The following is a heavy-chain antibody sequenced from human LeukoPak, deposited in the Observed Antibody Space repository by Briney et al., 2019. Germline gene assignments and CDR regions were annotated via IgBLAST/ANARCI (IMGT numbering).Heavy chain of an antibody. CDR3: AKDPQDCSGGSCYTPGYYFDY. CDR1: GFTFSSYA. Sequence: PGGSLRLSCAASGFTFSSYAMNWVRQALGKGLEWVSAISGNGGSTYYADSVKGHFTISRDNSKNTLYLQMNSLRAEDTAVYYCAKDPQDCSGGSCYTPGYYFDYWGQGTLVTVSS. V-gene: IGHV3-23*01. J-gene: IGHJ4*02. CDR2: ISGNGGST. D-gene: IGHD2-15*01.